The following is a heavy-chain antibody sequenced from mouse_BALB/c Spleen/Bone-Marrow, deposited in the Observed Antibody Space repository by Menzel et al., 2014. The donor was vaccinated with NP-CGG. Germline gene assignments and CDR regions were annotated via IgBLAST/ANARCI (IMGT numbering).Heavy chain of an antibody. V-gene: IGHV5-6-4*01. Sequence: EVMLVESGGGIVKPGGSLKLSCAASGFTFSSYTMSWVRQTPEKRLEWVATITSGGSYTYYPDSVKGRFTISRDNAKNTLYLQMSSLKSEDTAMYYCTRDNGPFDYWGQGTTLTVSS. CDR2: ITSGGSYT. CDR1: GFTFSSYT. CDR3: TRDNGPFDY. D-gene: IGHD1-2*01. J-gene: IGHJ2*01.